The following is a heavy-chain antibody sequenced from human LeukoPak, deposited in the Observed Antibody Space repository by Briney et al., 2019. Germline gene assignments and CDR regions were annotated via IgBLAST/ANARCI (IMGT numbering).Heavy chain of an antibody. CDR2: ISGSGGST. D-gene: IGHD3-22*01. CDR3: AKRGVVIRVILVGFHKEAYYFDS. J-gene: IGHJ4*02. V-gene: IGHV3-23*01. Sequence: GGSLRLSCAASGITVSNYGMSWVRQAPGRGLEWVAGISGSGGSTHYADTVKGRFTISRDNPRNTLYLQMNSLRPEDTAVYFCAKRGVVIRVILVGFHKEAYYFDSWGQGALVTVSS. CDR1: GITVSNYG.